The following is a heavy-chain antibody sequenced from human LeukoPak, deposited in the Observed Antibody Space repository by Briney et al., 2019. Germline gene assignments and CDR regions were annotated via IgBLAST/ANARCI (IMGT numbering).Heavy chain of an antibody. CDR2: ISSSGSTI. V-gene: IGHV3-48*04. CDR3: AREYWFGETPSTFAY. J-gene: IGHJ4*02. CDR1: GFTFSNYG. D-gene: IGHD3-10*01. Sequence: GGCLRLSCAASGFTFSNYGMHWVRQAPGKGLEWVSYISSSGSTIYYADSVKGRFTISRDNAKNSLYLQMNSLRAEDTAVYYCAREYWFGETPSTFAYWGQGTLVTASS.